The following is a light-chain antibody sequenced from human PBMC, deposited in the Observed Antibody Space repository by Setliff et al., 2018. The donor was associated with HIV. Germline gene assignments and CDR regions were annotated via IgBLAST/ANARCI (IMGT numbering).Light chain of an antibody. J-gene: IGLJ1*01. CDR1: TSDVGAYDY. Sequence: QSVLTQPASVSGSPGQSITISCTGTTSDVGAYDYVSWYQQHPGKAPRLLIYDVSDRSLGVSRRFSGSKSGNTASLTISGLQTEDEADYYCASYTSSSTPDVFGTGTKGTVL. CDR3: ASYTSSSTPDV. CDR2: DVS. V-gene: IGLV2-14*03.